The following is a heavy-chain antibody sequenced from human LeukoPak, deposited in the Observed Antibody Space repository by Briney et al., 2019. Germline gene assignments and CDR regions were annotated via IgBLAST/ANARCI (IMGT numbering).Heavy chain of an antibody. J-gene: IGHJ5*02. CDR1: GGSISRGGYY. CDR3: ARSSSWYYNWFDP. D-gene: IGHD6-13*01. V-gene: IGHV4-31*03. Sequence: SQTLSLTCTVSGGSISRGGYYWSWVRPHPGKGLEWIGYIYYSGSTYYNPSLKSRVTISVDTSKNQFSLKLSSVTAADTAVYYCARSSSWYYNWFDPWGQGTLVTVSS. CDR2: IYYSGST.